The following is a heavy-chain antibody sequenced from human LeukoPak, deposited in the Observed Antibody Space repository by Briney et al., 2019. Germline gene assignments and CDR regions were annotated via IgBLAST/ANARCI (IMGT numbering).Heavy chain of an antibody. J-gene: IGHJ4*02. Sequence: PGGSLRLSCAASGFTFSSYSMNWVRQAPGKGLEWVSYISSSSSTIYYADSVKGRFTISRDNAKNSLYLQMNSLRAEDTAVYYCARYNGDSPFDYWGQGTLVTVSS. D-gene: IGHD4-17*01. V-gene: IGHV3-48*01. CDR3: ARYNGDSPFDY. CDR1: GFTFSSYS. CDR2: ISSSSSTI.